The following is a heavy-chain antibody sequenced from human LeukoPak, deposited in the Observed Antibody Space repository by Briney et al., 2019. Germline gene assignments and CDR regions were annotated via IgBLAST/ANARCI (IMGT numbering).Heavy chain of an antibody. D-gene: IGHD2-2*01. CDR3: ARDGMYCSSTSCYPTAGLYYYYGMDV. J-gene: IGHJ6*02. CDR1: GFTFSSYG. Sequence: PGGSLRLSCAASGFTFSSYGMHWVRQAPGKGLEWVAVIWYDGSNKYYADSVKGRFTISRDNSKNTLYLQTNSLRAEDTAVYYCARDGMYCSSTSCYPTAGLYYYYGMDVWGQGTTVTVSS. CDR2: IWYDGSNK. V-gene: IGHV3-33*01.